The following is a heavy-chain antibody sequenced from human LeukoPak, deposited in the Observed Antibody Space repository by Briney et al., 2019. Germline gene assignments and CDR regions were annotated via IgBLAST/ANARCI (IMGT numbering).Heavy chain of an antibody. CDR1: GFTFSDYY. J-gene: IGHJ4*02. CDR3: ATTVATPA. CDR2: ISSTSSYT. Sequence: GGSLRLSCAASGFTFSDYYTSWIRQAPGKGLEWVSYISSTSSYTKYADSVKGRFTISRDNAKNSLYLQMNSLRAEDTAVYYCATTVATPAWGQGTLVTVSS. D-gene: IGHD5-12*01. V-gene: IGHV3-11*03.